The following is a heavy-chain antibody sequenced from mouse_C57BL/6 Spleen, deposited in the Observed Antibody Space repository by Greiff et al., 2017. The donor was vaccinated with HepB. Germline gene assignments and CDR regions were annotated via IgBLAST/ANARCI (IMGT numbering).Heavy chain of an antibody. V-gene: IGHV1-54*01. CDR2: INPGSGGT. CDR1: GYAFTNYL. J-gene: IGHJ3*01. Sequence: QVQLKESGAELVRPGTSVKVSCKASGYAFTNYLIEWVKQRPGQGLEWIGVINPGSGGTNYNEKFKGKATLTADKSSSTAYMQLSSLTSEDSAVYFCARSYEGYSFAYWGQGTLVTVSA. CDR3: ARSYEGYSFAY. D-gene: IGHD2-3*01.